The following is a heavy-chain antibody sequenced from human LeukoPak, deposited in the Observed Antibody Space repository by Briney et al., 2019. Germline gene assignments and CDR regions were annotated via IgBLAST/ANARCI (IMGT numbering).Heavy chain of an antibody. CDR2: ISGSGGST. Sequence: GGPLRLSCAASGFTFSSYAMSWVRQAPGKGLEWVSAISGSGGSTYYADSVKGRFTISRDNSKNTLYLQMNSLRAEDTAVYYCAPPSSSSWYGGDYWGQGTLVTVSS. V-gene: IGHV3-23*01. D-gene: IGHD6-13*01. J-gene: IGHJ4*02. CDR1: GFTFSSYA. CDR3: APPSSSSWYGGDY.